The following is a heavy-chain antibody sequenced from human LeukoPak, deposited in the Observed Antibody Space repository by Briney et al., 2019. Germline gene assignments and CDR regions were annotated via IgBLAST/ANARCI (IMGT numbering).Heavy chain of an antibody. V-gene: IGHV1-2*02. J-gene: IGHJ4*02. D-gene: IGHD6-19*01. CDR3: ANGLGSSGWNFDY. Sequence: ASVKVSCKASGYTFTSYYIYWVRQAPGQGLEWMGWISPNTGDTNSAQRFQGRVTMTRDTSISTAYMELSRLTSDDTAVYYCANGLGSSGWNFDYRGQGTLVTVSS. CDR1: GYTFTSYY. CDR2: ISPNTGDT.